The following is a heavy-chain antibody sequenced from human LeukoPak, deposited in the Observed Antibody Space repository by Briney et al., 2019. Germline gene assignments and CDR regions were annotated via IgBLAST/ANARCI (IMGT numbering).Heavy chain of an antibody. Sequence: ASVTVSCKASGYTFTGYHIHWVRQAPGQGLEWMGRINPYSGDTNFAQKFQGRVTMTRDTSITTAYMDLSSLTPDDTAVYFCARDQGSLTRSWYTGYWGQGTQVTDSS. CDR2: INPYSGDT. D-gene: IGHD6-13*01. V-gene: IGHV1-2*06. J-gene: IGHJ4*02. CDR3: ARDQGSLTRSWYTGY. CDR1: GYTFTGYH.